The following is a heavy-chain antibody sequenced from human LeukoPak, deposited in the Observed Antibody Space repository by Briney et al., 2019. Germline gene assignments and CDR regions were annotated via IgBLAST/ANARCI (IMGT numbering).Heavy chain of an antibody. CDR2: LYTGGGT. V-gene: IGHV3-53*01. J-gene: IGHJ4*02. D-gene: IGHD1-26*01. CDR3: VRSGTRYLVYFDY. CDR1: GFTVCSNY. Sequence: GGSLRLSCAASGFTVCSNYMSWVRQAPGKGLEWVSVLYTGGGTYYADSVKGRFTISRDDSKNTLYLQMNSLRAEDTAVYYCVRSGTRYLVYFDYWGQGTLVTVSS.